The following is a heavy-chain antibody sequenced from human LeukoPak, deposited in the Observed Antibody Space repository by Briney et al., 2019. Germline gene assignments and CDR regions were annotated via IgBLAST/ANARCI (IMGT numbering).Heavy chain of an antibody. D-gene: IGHD2-8*02. Sequence: PETLSLTCTVSGGSISSYYWSWIRQPPGKGLEWIGYIYYSGSTNYNPSLKSRVTISVDTSKNQFSLKLSSVTAADTAVYYCARDTGFRWFDPWGQGTLVTVSS. CDR1: GGSISSYY. J-gene: IGHJ5*02. CDR2: IYYSGST. V-gene: IGHV4-59*01. CDR3: ARDTGFRWFDP.